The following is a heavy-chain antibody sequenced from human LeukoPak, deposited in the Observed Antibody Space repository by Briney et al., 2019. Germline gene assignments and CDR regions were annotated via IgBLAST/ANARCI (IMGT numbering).Heavy chain of an antibody. D-gene: IGHD1-1*01. Sequence: SQTLSLTCTVSGGSLTNGPFYWSWIRRPAGKGLEWIGRISTSGNTNYRASLDSRVTISIDTSKNEFSLQLTSVAAADTAMYFCARGDFATGFFTHWGQGILVTVSS. CDR3: ARGDFATGFFTH. CDR1: GGSLTNGPFY. CDR2: ISTSGNT. V-gene: IGHV4-61*02. J-gene: IGHJ4*02.